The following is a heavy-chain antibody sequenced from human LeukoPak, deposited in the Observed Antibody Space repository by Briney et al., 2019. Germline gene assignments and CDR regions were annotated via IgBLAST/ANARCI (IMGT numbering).Heavy chain of an antibody. D-gene: IGHD5-12*01. Sequence: GGSLRLSCAASGFIVSDAWMSWVRQAPGKGLEWVGRIKSKSDGGTIDYAASVKGRYTIWRDESENTLFLQMNSLKTEDTAVYYCTRDSRYSGSQNPWGQGTLVTVSS. V-gene: IGHV3-15*01. CDR2: IKSKSDGGTI. CDR3: TRDSRYSGSQNP. J-gene: IGHJ5*02. CDR1: GFIVSDAW.